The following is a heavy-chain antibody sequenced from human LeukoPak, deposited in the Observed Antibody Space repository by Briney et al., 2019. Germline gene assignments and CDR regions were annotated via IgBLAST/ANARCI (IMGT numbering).Heavy chain of an antibody. CDR2: ISSSDSYI. J-gene: IGHJ3*02. V-gene: IGHV3-21*01. CDR3: ARVEGSSWYDAFDI. Sequence: GGSLRPSCAASGFTFSSYSMNWVRQAPGKGLEWVSFISSSDSYIYYADSVKGRFTISRDNAKNSLYLQMNSLRAEDTAVYYCARVEGSSWYDAFDIWGQGTMVTVSS. CDR1: GFTFSSYS. D-gene: IGHD6-13*01.